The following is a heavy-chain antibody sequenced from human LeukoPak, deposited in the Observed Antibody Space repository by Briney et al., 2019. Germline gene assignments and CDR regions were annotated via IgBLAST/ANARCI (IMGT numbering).Heavy chain of an antibody. CDR1: GFTVSSNY. V-gene: IGHV3-66*02. CDR3: ARATFWSGYQRDSWYMDI. J-gene: IGHJ6*03. D-gene: IGHD3-3*01. CDR2: IYSGDNT. Sequence: GGSLRLSCAASGFTVSSNYISWVRQAPGKGLEWVSVIYSGDNTYYADSVKGRFTISRDNSKNTLYLQMNSLRAEDTAVYYCARATFWSGYQRDSWYMDIWGKGTTVTVSS.